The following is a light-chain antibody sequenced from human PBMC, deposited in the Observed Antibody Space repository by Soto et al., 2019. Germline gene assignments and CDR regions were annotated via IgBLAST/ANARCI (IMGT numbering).Light chain of an antibody. V-gene: IGLV2-14*01. CDR2: GVT. CDR3: FSHRGGDSHV. CDR1: ISDICRYKY. Sequence: QSALTQPASVSGAPGQAITVSCTGAISDICRYKYVSWYQQYPGKAPKLMIDGVTTRPSGVSNRFSGSKTGNTASLTISGLQAEDEADYYCFSHRGGDSHVFGTGTKVNVL. J-gene: IGLJ1*01.